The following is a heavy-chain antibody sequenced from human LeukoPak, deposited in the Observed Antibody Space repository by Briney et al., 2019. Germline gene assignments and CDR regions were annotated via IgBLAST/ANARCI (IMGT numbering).Heavy chain of an antibody. V-gene: IGHV4-39*07. D-gene: IGHD3-3*01. J-gene: IGHJ4*02. CDR1: GVSISSSSHY. CDR3: ARTGKRFLEWLSRQAYFDY. CDR2: IYYSGSI. Sequence: SETLSLTCTVSGVSISSSSHYWAWLRQSPGKGLEWFGSIYYSGSIYYNKSLKSRVTMSVDTSKNQFSLKLSSVTAADTAVYYCARTGKRFLEWLSRQAYFDYWGQGTLVTVSS.